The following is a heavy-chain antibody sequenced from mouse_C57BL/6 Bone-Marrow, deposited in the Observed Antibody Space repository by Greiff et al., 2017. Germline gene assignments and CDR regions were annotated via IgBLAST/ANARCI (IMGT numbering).Heavy chain of an antibody. V-gene: IGHV1-19*01. CDR3: ARRAAPAWCAY. D-gene: IGHD3-1*01. Sequence: VQLQQSGPVLVKPGASVKMSCKASGYTFTDYYMNWVKQSHGKSLEWIGVINPYNGGTSYNQKFKGKATLTVDKSSSTAYMELNSLASEDSAVYYCARRAAPAWCAYWGQGTLVTVSA. CDR1: GYTFTDYY. CDR2: INPYNGGT. J-gene: IGHJ3*01.